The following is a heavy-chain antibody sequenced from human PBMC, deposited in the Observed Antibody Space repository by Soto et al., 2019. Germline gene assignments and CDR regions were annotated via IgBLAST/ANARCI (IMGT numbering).Heavy chain of an antibody. CDR3: ARDPPAYCGGDCYSAIDAFDI. CDR1: GFTLSSYA. D-gene: IGHD2-21*02. Sequence: GGSLRLSCAASGFTLSSYAMHWARQAPGKGLEWVAVISYDGSNKYYADSVKGRFTISRDNSKNTLYLQMNSLRAEDTAVYYCARDPPAYCGGDCYSAIDAFDIWGQGTMVTVSS. J-gene: IGHJ3*02. V-gene: IGHV3-30-3*01. CDR2: ISYDGSNK.